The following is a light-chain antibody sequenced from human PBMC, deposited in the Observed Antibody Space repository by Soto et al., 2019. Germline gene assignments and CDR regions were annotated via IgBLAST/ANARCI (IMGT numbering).Light chain of an antibody. CDR2: EGS. V-gene: IGLV2-23*01. Sequence: QSVLTQPASVSGSLGQSITISCTGTSSDVGSYNLVSWYQQHPGKAPKLLTYEGSKRPSGVSNRSSGSKSGNTASLTISALRAEDEAYYYCCSYAGSSTYVFGTGTQVTVL. CDR3: CSYAGSSTYV. CDR1: SSDVGSYNL. J-gene: IGLJ1*01.